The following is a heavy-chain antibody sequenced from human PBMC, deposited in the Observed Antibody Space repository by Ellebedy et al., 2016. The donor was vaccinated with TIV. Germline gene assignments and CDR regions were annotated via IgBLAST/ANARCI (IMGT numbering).Heavy chain of an antibody. Sequence: GGSLRLXCVASGFTFSDYDMTWIRQAPGKGLEWVSYIRSSGQIIHYADSVKGRFTISRDNAKNFLYLQMNSLRVEDTAIYYCARGGGALDYWGQGILVTVSS. CDR1: GFTFSDYD. J-gene: IGHJ4*02. D-gene: IGHD3-16*01. CDR3: ARGGGALDY. V-gene: IGHV3-11*01. CDR2: IRSSGQII.